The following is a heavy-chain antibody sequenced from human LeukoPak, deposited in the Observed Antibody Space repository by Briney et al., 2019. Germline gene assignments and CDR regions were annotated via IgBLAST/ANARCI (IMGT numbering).Heavy chain of an antibody. CDR3: AKTNGYYSD. CDR2: ISGSGGTT. CDR1: GFTFSSYG. J-gene: IGHJ4*02. Sequence: GSLGLSCAASGFTFSSYGMNWVRQAPGKGLEWVSGISGSGGTTYYADSVKGRFTISRDNSKNSLSLQVSSLRAEDTAVYYCAKTNGYYSDWGQGTLVTVSS. V-gene: IGHV3-23*01. D-gene: IGHD3-22*01.